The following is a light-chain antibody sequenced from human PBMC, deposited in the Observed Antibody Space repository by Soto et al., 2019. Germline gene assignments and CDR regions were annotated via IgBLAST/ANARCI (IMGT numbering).Light chain of an antibody. CDR2: GAS. Sequence: EIVMTQSPATLSVSPGERATLSCRASQSISSNLAWYQQKPGQAPRRLIYGASTRATGIPARFSGSGSGTEFTLTISSMQSEDFAIYYCQHYNNSPPWTFGQGTKVDIK. CDR3: QHYNNSPPWT. J-gene: IGKJ1*01. V-gene: IGKV3-15*01. CDR1: QSISSN.